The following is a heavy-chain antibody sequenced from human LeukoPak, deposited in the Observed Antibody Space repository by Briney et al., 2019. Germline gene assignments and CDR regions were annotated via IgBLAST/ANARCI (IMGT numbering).Heavy chain of an antibody. CDR1: GFTFSSSA. J-gene: IGHJ4*02. CDR2: ISGSGGST. CDR3: AKDKNKGYYYDSSGYSPNGYFDY. D-gene: IGHD3-22*01. V-gene: IGHV3-23*01. Sequence: GGSLRLSCAASGFTFSSSAMSWVRQAPGKGLEWVSAISGSGGSTYYADSVKGRFTISRDNSKNTLYLQMNSLRAEDTAVYYCAKDKNKGYYYDSSGYSPNGYFDYWGQGTLVTVSS.